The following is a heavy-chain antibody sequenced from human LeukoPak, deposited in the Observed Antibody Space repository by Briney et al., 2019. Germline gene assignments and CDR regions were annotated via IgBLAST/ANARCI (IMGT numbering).Heavy chain of an antibody. J-gene: IGHJ4*02. CDR2: IRSKAYGGTT. Sequence: GGSLRLSCTASGFTFGDYAMSWVRQAPGKGLEWVGFIRSKAYGGTTEYAASVKGRFTISRDDSKSIAYLQMNSLKTEDTAVYYCTRMITVKGDQYYFDYWGQGTLVTVSS. CDR3: TRMITVKGDQYYFDY. CDR1: GFTFGDYA. D-gene: IGHD3-16*01. V-gene: IGHV3-49*04.